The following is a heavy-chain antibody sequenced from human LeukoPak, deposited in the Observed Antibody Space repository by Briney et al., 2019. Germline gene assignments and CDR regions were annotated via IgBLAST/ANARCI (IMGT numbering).Heavy chain of an antibody. CDR1: GFTFDDYG. V-gene: IGHV3-20*04. J-gene: IGHJ4*02. CDR2: VNWNGGST. CDR3: ARGGYYYDSSGYSPFDY. D-gene: IGHD3-22*01. Sequence: GGSLRLSCAASGFTFDDYGMSWVRQAPWKGLEWVSGVNWNGGSTGYADSVKGRFTISRDNAKNSLYLQMNSLRAEDTALYYCARGGYYYDSSGYSPFDYWGQGTLVTVSS.